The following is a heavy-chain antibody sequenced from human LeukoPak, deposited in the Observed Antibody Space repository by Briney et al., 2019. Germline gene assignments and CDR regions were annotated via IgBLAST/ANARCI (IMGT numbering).Heavy chain of an antibody. CDR1: GFTFSSCT. CDR3: AREPYVSGSYYNY. CDR2: ISSSSNYI. D-gene: IGHD3-10*01. V-gene: IGHV3-21*01. Sequence: GGSLRLSCAASGFTFSSCTMNWVRQAPGKGVEWVSSISSSSNYIYYADSVKGRFTISRDNAKNSLYLQMNSLRAEDTAVYYCAREPYVSGSYYNYWGQGTLVTVSS. J-gene: IGHJ4*02.